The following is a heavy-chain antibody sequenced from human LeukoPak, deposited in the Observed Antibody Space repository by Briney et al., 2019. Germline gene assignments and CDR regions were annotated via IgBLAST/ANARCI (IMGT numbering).Heavy chain of an antibody. J-gene: IGHJ6*02. Sequence: SQTLSLTCAISGDSVSSNSAAWNWIRQSPSRGLEWLGRTDCRSKWYNDYAVSVKSRITINPDTSKNQFSLQLNSVTPEDTAVYYCARDLWCSSTSCYLAYYYGMDVWGQGTTVTVSS. D-gene: IGHD2-2*01. V-gene: IGHV6-1*01. CDR2: TDCRSKWYN. CDR3: ARDLWCSSTSCYLAYYYGMDV. CDR1: GDSVSSNSAA.